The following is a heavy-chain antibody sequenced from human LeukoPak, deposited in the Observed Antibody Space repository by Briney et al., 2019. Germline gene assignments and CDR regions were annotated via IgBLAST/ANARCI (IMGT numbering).Heavy chain of an antibody. CDR2: IIENGSNQ. J-gene: IGHJ4*02. CDR3: ARVSDSSGYSFDY. V-gene: IGHV3-30*14. CDR1: GFTFSNYI. D-gene: IGHD3-22*01. Sequence: GGSLRLSCAASGFTFSNYIMHWVRQAPGKGLDWVAVIIENGSNQYYADSVKGRFTISRDNSKNTLYLQMNSLRAEDTAVYYCARVSDSSGYSFDYWGQGTLVTVSS.